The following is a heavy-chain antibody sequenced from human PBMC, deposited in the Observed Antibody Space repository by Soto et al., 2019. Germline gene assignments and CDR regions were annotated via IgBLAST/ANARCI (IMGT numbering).Heavy chain of an antibody. CDR1: GFTFSSYA. CDR3: ARRGPGTYFDY. V-gene: IGHV3-23*01. D-gene: IGHD6-13*01. CDR2: ISGSGGST. J-gene: IGHJ4*02. Sequence: EVQLLESGGGLVQPGGSLRLSCAASGFTFSSYAMNWVRQAPGKGLEWVSVISGSGGSTYYADSVKGRFTISRDNSTNPLYLQMNSLRAEDTAVYYCARRGPGTYFDYWGQGTLVTVSS.